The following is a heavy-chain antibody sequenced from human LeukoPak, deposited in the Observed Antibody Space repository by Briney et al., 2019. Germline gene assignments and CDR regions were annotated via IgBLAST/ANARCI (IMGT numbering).Heavy chain of an antibody. CDR2: ISYDARNK. J-gene: IGHJ4*02. V-gene: IGHV3-30*04. CDR3: ARDRKGNSSSWTFAY. D-gene: IGHD2-2*01. Sequence: PGRSLRLSCAASGFTFSSYVLHWVRQAPGKGLEWVAVISYDARNKYYADSVKGRFTISRDNSKNMLSLQMNSLRAEDTAVYYCARDRKGNSSSWTFAYWGQGTLVTVSS. CDR1: GFTFSSYV.